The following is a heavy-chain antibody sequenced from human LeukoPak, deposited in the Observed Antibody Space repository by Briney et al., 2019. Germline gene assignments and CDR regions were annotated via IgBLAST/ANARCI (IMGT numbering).Heavy chain of an antibody. D-gene: IGHD6-19*01. CDR3: ARNTSAWSPLGETQSAPHCFDS. V-gene: IGHV4-38-2*01. Sequence: PSETLSLTCGVSGNFISRGYYWAWIRPPPGKGLEWIGSIYNTGSTYYNPSLKSRVTMSIDTSKNRFSLKLSSVTAADTAVYYCARNTSAWSPLGETQSAPHCFDSWGQGTLVTVSS. J-gene: IGHJ4*02. CDR2: IYNTGST. CDR1: GNFISRGYY.